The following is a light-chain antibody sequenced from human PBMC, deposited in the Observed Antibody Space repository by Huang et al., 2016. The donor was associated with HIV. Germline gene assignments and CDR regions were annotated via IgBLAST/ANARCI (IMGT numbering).Light chain of an antibody. J-gene: IGKJ5*01. Sequence: DIQMTQSPSSLSASVGDRVTITCQASQDISNYLNWYQQKQGKAPKPLIYDASTLETGVPSRFSGSGSGTDFTFTISSLQPEDIATYYCQQYDNLPITFGQGTRLEIK. CDR3: QQYDNLPIT. CDR2: DAS. CDR1: QDISNY. V-gene: IGKV1-33*01.